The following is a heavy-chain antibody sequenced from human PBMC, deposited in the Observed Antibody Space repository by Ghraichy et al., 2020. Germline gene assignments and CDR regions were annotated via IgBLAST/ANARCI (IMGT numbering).Heavy chain of an antibody. CDR1: GYSISSGYY. J-gene: IGHJ4*02. D-gene: IGHD1-26*01. V-gene: IGHV4-38-2*01. CDR3: ARGSGSHGLGY. CDR2: IYHSGST. Sequence: ETLSLTCAVSGYSISSGYYWGWIRQPPGKGLEWIGSIYHSGSTYYNPSLKSRVTISVDTSKNQFSLKLSSVTAADTALYYCARGSGSHGLGYWGQGTLVTVSS.